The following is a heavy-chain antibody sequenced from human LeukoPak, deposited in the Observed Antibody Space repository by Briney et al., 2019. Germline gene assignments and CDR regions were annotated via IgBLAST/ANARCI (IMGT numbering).Heavy chain of an antibody. V-gene: IGHV4-38-2*01. CDR2: INHSGST. D-gene: IGHD3-10*01. CDR3: ARIKVVRGINWFDP. CDR1: GYSISSGYY. J-gene: IGHJ5*02. Sequence: SETLSLTCGVSGYSISSGYYWGWIRQPPGKGLEWIGSINHSGSTYYNPSPKSRVTISVDTSKNQFSLKLSSVTAADTAVYFCARIKVVRGINWFDPWGQGTLVTVSS.